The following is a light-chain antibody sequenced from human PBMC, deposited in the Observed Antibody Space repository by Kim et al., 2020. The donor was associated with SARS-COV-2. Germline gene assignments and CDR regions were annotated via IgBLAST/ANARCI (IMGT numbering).Light chain of an antibody. Sequence: DIQMTQSPSSLSASVGDRVTITCRASQSLGTYLNWYQHRPGKVPNLLIYGASNLQSGVPSRFSGSGSETDFTLTISTVQPEDFATYFCQQTYRTPTTFGQGTRLEIK. V-gene: IGKV1-39*01. CDR2: GAS. CDR3: QQTYRTPTT. J-gene: IGKJ5*01. CDR1: QSLGTY.